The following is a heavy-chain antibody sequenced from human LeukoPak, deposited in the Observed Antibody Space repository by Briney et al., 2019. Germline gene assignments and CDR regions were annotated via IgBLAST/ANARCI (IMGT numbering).Heavy chain of an antibody. J-gene: IGHJ4*02. CDR1: GFTFTDAW. Sequence: EPGGSLRLSCVTSGFTFTDAWMSWVRQAPGKGLEWVSAISGSGGSTYYADSVKGRFTISRDNSKNTLYLQMNSLRAEDTAVYYCALLQWLVPIDYWGQGTLVTVSS. V-gene: IGHV3-23*01. D-gene: IGHD6-19*01. CDR3: ALLQWLVPIDY. CDR2: ISGSGGST.